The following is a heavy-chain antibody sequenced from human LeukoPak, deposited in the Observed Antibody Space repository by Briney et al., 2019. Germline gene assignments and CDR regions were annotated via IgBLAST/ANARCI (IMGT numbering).Heavy chain of an antibody. V-gene: IGHV3-30*03. CDR3: ARDGPEENGSPLDY. CDR1: GFTFSSYG. Sequence: PGGSLRLSCAASGFTFSSYGMHWVRQAPGKGLEWVADMSYDGSDKDYADSVKGRFTISRDNSKNTLYLQMNSLRVEDTAVYYCARDGPEENGSPLDYWGQGTLVTVSS. CDR2: MSYDGSDK. D-gene: IGHD5-24*01. J-gene: IGHJ4*02.